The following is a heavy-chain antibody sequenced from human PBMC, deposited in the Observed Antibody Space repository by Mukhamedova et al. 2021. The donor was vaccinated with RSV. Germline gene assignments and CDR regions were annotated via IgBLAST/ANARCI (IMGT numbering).Heavy chain of an antibody. J-gene: IGHJ4*02. CDR3: ARKVPIVNREYSGNDSGDSDY. Sequence: LKSRVTISVDTSKNQFSLKLTSVTAADTAVYYCARKVPIVNREYSGNDSGDSDYWGQGTLVTVSS. D-gene: IGHD5-12*01. V-gene: IGHV4-39*01.